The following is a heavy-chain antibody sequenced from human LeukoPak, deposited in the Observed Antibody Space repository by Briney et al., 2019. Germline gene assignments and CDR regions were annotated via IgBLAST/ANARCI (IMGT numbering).Heavy chain of an antibody. J-gene: IGHJ4*02. Sequence: PWGSLRLSCAASGFTFSGYWMHWVRQAPGKGLVWVSYISNDGSGTSYADSVKGRFTISRDSAKNSLYLQMNSLRVEDTAVYYCVRALSSSSPYWGQGTLVTVSS. CDR2: ISNDGSGT. V-gene: IGHV3-74*01. CDR1: GFTFSGYW. CDR3: VRALSSSSPY. D-gene: IGHD6-6*01.